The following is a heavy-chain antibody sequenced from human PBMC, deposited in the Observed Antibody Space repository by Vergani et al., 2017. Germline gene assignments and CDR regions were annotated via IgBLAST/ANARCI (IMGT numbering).Heavy chain of an antibody. CDR2: IHTGGST. D-gene: IGHD2-15*01. CDR3: AGSRPYCTSGSCSAI. CDR1: GESIRSGSHY. J-gene: IGHJ4*02. V-gene: IGHV4-61*02. Sequence: QVKLQESGPGLLKPSQTLSLPCTVSGESIRSGSHYWSWIRQPAGKGPEWIRHIHTGGSTGLNPSFKSRVSISVDTSKSQFSLKLNSVTVADTAVYYCAGSRPYCTSGSCSAIWGQGTLVTVSS.